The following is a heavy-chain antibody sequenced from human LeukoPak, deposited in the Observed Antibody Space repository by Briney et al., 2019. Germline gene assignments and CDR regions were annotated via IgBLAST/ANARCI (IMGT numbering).Heavy chain of an antibody. D-gene: IGHD6-13*01. Sequence: PSETLSLTCAVYGGPFRGFFWSWIRQAPGKGLEWIGEISHSGSSNYNPSLKSRITISVDTSKSQFSLRLTSVTAADTADYYCARHSSWYGTFHNWGQGTLVTVSS. CDR2: ISHSGSS. CDR3: ARHSSWYGTFHN. CDR1: GGPFRGFF. J-gene: IGHJ4*02. V-gene: IGHV4-34*01.